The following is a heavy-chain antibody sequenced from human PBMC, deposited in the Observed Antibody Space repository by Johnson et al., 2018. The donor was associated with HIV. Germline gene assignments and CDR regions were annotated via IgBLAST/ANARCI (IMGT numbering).Heavy chain of an antibody. CDR2: ISYDGSDK. CDR1: GFTFSSYA. V-gene: IGHV3-30*04. D-gene: IGHD1-7*01. CDR3: AGGGWNSGWLLNI. Sequence: QVQLVESGGGVVQPGRSLRLSCAASGFTFSSYAMHWVRQAPAKGLEWVAVISYDGSDKYYAASVKGRFTISRDNSKNTLYLQMNSLRIEDTAVYYVAGGGWNSGWLLNIWGQGTMVTVSS. J-gene: IGHJ3*02.